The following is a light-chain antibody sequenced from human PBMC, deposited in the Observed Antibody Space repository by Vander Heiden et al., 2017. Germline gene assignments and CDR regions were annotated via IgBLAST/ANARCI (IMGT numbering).Light chain of an antibody. V-gene: IGLV3-1*01. CDR3: QAWDSSTAV. Sequence: SYELTQPPSTSVSPGQTASITCSGDKLGDKYACWYQQKPGQPPGLVIYQDSKRPSGIPERFAGSNSGNTATLTISGTQAMDEADYYCQAWDSSTAVFGGGTKLTVL. J-gene: IGLJ2*01. CDR1: KLGDKY. CDR2: QDS.